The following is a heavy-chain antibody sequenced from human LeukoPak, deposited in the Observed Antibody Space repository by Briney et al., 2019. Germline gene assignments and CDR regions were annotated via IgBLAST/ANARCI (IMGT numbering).Heavy chain of an antibody. Sequence: GGSLRLSCAASGFTFSSYSMNWVRQAPGKGLEWVSSISSSSSYIYYADSVKGRFTISRDNAKNSLYLQMNSLRAEDTAVYYCPRDGAAGPYFDYWGQGTLVTVSS. J-gene: IGHJ4*02. CDR1: GFTFSSYS. V-gene: IGHV3-21*01. CDR2: ISSSSSYI. D-gene: IGHD6-13*01. CDR3: PRDGAAGPYFDY.